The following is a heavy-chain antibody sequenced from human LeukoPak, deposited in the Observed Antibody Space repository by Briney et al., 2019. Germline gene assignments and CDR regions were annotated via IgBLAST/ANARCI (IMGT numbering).Heavy chain of an antibody. CDR2: IYSGGST. J-gene: IGHJ4*02. CDR1: GXTVSSNY. D-gene: IGHD3/OR15-3a*01. Sequence: GGSLRLSCAASGXTVSSNYMSWVRQAPGKGLEWVSVIYSGGSTYYADSVKGRFTISRDSSKNTLYLQMNSLRAEDTAVYYCARDQFAFGLFDCWGQGTLVTVSS. V-gene: IGHV3-53*01. CDR3: ARDQFAFGLFDC.